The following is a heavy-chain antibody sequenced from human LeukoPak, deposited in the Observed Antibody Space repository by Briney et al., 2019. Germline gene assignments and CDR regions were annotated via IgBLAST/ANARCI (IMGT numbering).Heavy chain of an antibody. CDR2: MNPNSGNT. CDR3: ARDPRPGDYMVPFDP. V-gene: IGHV1-8*01. Sequence: ASVKVSCKASGYTFTSYDTNWVRQATGQGLEWMGWMNPNSGNTGYAQKFQGRVTMTRNTSISTAYMELSSLRSEDTAVYYCARDPRPGDYMVPFDPWGQGTLVTVSS. CDR1: GYTFTSYD. J-gene: IGHJ5*02. D-gene: IGHD4-17*01.